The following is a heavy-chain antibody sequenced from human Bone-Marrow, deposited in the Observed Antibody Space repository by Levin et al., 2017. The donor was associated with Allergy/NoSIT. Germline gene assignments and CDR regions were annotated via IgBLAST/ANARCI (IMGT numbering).Heavy chain of an antibody. CDR2: INSGGSAT. D-gene: IGHD2-2*01. V-gene: IGHV3-74*01. J-gene: IGHJ4*02. CDR3: AKGGCSATSCLDY. Sequence: QAGESLKISCAVSGFTFSTYWMHWVRQAPGKGLVWVSRINSGGSATDYADSVKGRFTISRDNARNTLYLQMNSLSAEDTAVYYCAKGGCSATSCLDYWGQGTLVTVSS. CDR1: GFTFSTYW.